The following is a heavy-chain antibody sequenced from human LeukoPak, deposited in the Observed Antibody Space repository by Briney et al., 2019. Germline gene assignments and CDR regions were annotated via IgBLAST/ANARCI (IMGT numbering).Heavy chain of an antibody. V-gene: IGHV3-7*01. J-gene: IGHJ3*02. Sequence: GGSLRLSCAGSGFTFSNYWMSWVRQAPGKGLEWVANIKQDGSEKYYVDSVKGRFTISRDNAKNSLYLQMSSLRAEDTAVYYCAREGRLAYAFDIWGQGTMVTVSS. CDR1: GFTFSNYW. CDR3: AREGRLAYAFDI. D-gene: IGHD3-10*01. CDR2: IKQDGSEK.